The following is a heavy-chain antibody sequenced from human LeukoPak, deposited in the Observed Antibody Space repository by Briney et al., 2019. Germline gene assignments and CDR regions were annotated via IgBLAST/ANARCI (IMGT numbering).Heavy chain of an antibody. J-gene: IGHJ6*03. Sequence: GGSLRLSCAASGVTFTSYEMKCVRQAPGKGLEWVAVISDDGGKIYYADSAKGRFTISRDNAKNSLDLQMNSVRAEDTAVYYCARVGTRMVTIVAPYYMDVWGKGTTVTVSS. CDR2: ISDDGGKI. CDR1: GVTFTSYE. D-gene: IGHD5-24*01. CDR3: ARVGTRMVTIVAPYYMDV. V-gene: IGHV3-30*04.